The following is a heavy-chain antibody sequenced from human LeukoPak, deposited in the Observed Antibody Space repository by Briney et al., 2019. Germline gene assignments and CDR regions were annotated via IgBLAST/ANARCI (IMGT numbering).Heavy chain of an antibody. V-gene: IGHV5-51*01. D-gene: IGHD6-19*01. CDR1: GYILTSYW. Sequence: GESLKISCKCSGYILTSYWIGWVRQMPGKGLEGMGIIYPGDSHTRYSPSFQGQVTISADKSISIAYLQWSSLQPSDTAIYYWARGSSGWPFYHAFDIWGQGTMVTVS. J-gene: IGHJ3*02. CDR3: ARGSSGWPFYHAFDI. CDR2: IYPGDSHT.